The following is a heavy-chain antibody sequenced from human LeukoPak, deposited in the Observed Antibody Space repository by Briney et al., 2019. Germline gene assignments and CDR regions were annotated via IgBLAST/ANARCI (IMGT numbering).Heavy chain of an antibody. D-gene: IGHD1-26*01. Sequence: GGSLRLSCAASGFTFSSYSMNWVCQAPGKGLEWVSSISSSSSYIYYADSVKGRFTISRDNAKNSLYLQMNSLRAEDTAVYYCVRWIASGSGIYWYFDVWGRGTLVTVSS. CDR3: VRWIASGSGIYWYFDV. J-gene: IGHJ2*01. CDR2: ISSSSSYI. CDR1: GFTFSSYS. V-gene: IGHV3-21*01.